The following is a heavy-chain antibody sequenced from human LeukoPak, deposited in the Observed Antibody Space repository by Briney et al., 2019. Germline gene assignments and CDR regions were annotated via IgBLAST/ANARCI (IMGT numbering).Heavy chain of an antibody. CDR2: ISNGGDST. Sequence: GGSLRLSCAASGFTFSSCAMSWVRQAPGKGLEWVSGISNGGDSTYYADSVKGRFTISRDNSKNTLYLQMNSLGAEDTAVYYCASRAYSGHLGGFHYWGQGTLVTVSS. CDR3: ASRAYSGHLGGFHY. CDR1: GFTFSSCA. J-gene: IGHJ4*02. V-gene: IGHV3-23*01. D-gene: IGHD5-12*01.